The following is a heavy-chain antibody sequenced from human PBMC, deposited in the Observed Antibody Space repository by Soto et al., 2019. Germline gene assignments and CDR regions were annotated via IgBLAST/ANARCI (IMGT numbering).Heavy chain of an antibody. CDR2: VSTRNTDT. J-gene: IGHJ4*02. Sequence: QVNLVQSGPEVKMPGASVKVSCKTSGYTFTAYGLAWLRQVPGQRPEWMGWVSTRNTDTNYAQKFQGRVTMTTDTSTTTTYMELRSLRSDDTAVYYCARELNTDSSAYYSFAYWGQGTLVTVSS. D-gene: IGHD3-22*01. CDR1: GYTFTAYG. V-gene: IGHV1-18*01. CDR3: ARELNTDSSAYYSFAY.